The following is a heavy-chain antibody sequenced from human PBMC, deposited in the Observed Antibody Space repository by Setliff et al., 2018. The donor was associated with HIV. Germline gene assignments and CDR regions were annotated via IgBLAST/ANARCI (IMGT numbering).Heavy chain of an antibody. D-gene: IGHD2-15*01. V-gene: IGHV4-34*01. J-gene: IGHJ2*01. CDR2: INHSGST. CDR1: GGSFSGYY. CDR3: ARSPCSGGSWAYWYVDL. Sequence: SETLSLTCAVYGGSFSGYYWSWIRQPPGKGLEWIGEINHSGSTNYNPALKSRVTIPVDTSKNQFSLNLSSVTAADTAVDYCARSPCSGGSWAYWYVDLWGRGTLVTVSS.